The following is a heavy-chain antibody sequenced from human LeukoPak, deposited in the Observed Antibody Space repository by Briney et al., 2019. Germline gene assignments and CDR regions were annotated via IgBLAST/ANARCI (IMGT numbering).Heavy chain of an antibody. J-gene: IGHJ5*02. CDR1: GYSFIRYH. D-gene: IGHD3-10*01. CDR3: ARVSWFGHLYNWFDP. V-gene: IGHV1-46*01. CDR2: LKLYDGSI. Sequence: ASVKVSCKASGYSFIRYHIHWVRQAPGQGLEWMGVLKLYDGSISHAQKFQDRVTITWDTSATTAYMELNSLRSEDTAVYYCARVSWFGHLYNWFDPWGQGTLVTVSS.